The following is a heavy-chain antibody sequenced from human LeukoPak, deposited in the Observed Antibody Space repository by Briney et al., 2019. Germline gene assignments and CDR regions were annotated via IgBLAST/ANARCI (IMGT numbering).Heavy chain of an antibody. Sequence: GASVKVSCKASGYTFTSYDINWVRQATGQGLEWMGWMNPNSGNTGYAQKFQGRVTMTRNTSISTAYMELSSLRSEDTAVYYCARDIDNLTGLDYWGQGTLVTVSS. CDR3: ARDIDNLTGLDY. J-gene: IGHJ4*02. D-gene: IGHD3-9*01. CDR1: GYTFTSYD. V-gene: IGHV1-8*01. CDR2: MNPNSGNT.